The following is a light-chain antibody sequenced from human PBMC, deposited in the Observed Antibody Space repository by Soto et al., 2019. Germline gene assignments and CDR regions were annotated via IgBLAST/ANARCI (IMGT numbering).Light chain of an antibody. CDR3: QQRSNWPLT. CDR2: DAS. CDR1: QSVSSY. V-gene: IGKV3-11*01. Sequence: DIGLTQSPATLSLSPGERATLSCRASQSVSSYLVWFQQKSGQAPRLLIYDASTSATGIPARFSGSGSGTDFTLTISSLEPEDFAVYYCQQRSNWPLTFGPGTKVDIK. J-gene: IGKJ3*01.